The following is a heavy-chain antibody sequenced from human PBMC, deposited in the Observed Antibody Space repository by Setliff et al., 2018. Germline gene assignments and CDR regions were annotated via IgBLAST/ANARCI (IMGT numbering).Heavy chain of an antibody. J-gene: IGHJ5*01. CDR2: IWFDGSNT. CDR1: GFTFSTHA. V-gene: IGHV3-33*01. Sequence: PGGSLRLSCGASGFTFSTHAMHWVRQAPGKGLEWVAMIWFDGSNTHYPGSVKGRFTVSRDNSKNMVYLQMNSLRVDDTAVYYCGRDQGGTNPWFDSWGQGTLVTVSS. D-gene: IGHD1-26*01. CDR3: GRDQGGTNPWFDS.